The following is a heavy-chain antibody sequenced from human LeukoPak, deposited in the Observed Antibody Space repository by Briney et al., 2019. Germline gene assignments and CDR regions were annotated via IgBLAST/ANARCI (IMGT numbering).Heavy chain of an antibody. Sequence: GGSLRLSCAASGFTFSSYSMNWVRQAPGKGLGWVSYISSSSTIYYADSVKGRFTISRDNAKNSLYLQMNSLRAEDTAVYYCARSHRSSGYYGDAFDIWGQGTMVTVSS. V-gene: IGHV3-48*01. CDR1: GFTFSSYS. CDR2: ISSSSTI. J-gene: IGHJ3*02. CDR3: ARSHRSSGYYGDAFDI. D-gene: IGHD3-22*01.